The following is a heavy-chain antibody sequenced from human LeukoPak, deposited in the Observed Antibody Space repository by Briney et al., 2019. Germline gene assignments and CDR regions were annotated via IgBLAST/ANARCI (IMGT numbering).Heavy chain of an antibody. CDR3: ARGPSPDY. J-gene: IGHJ4*02. Sequence: SETLSLTCAVYGGSFSGYYWSWIRQPPGKGLEWIGETNHSGSTNYNPSLKSRVTISVDTSKNQFSLKLSSVTAADTAVYYCARGPSPDYWGQGTLVTVSS. CDR2: TNHSGST. V-gene: IGHV4-34*01. CDR1: GGSFSGYY.